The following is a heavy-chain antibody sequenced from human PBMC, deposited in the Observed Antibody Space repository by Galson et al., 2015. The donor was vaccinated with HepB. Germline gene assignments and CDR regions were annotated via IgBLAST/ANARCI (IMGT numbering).Heavy chain of an antibody. J-gene: IGHJ6*03. CDR1: GFTFSRYW. CDR3: VGCSSPTCYLYFYMDV. CDR2: IKQDGSEM. V-gene: IGHV3-7*01. Sequence: SLRLSCAASGFTFSRYWMTWVRQGPGKGLEWVANIKQDGSEMHYVDSVKGRFTIFRDNAKNSLYLQMNSLRVEDTAIYYCVGCSSPTCYLYFYMDVWGKGTTVTVSS. D-gene: IGHD2-2*01.